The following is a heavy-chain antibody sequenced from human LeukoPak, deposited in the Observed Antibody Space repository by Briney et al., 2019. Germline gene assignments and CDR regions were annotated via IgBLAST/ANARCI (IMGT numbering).Heavy chain of an antibody. V-gene: IGHV1-8*03. J-gene: IGHJ4*02. CDR1: GYTFTSYD. Sequence: ASVKVSCKASGYTFTSYDVNWVRQASGQGLEWMGWMSPKSANTGYAQKFQGRVTITRDTSISTAYMELSSLTSEDTAVYYCARTPPGGLIDYWGQGTLVTVSS. D-gene: IGHD3-10*01. CDR2: MSPKSANT. CDR3: ARTPPGGLIDY.